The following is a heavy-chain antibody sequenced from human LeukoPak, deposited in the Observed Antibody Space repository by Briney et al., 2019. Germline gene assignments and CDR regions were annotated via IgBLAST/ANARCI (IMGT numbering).Heavy chain of an antibody. V-gene: IGHV3-21*01. J-gene: IGHJ4*02. CDR3: ARDRYGYNG. Sequence: AGGSLRLSCAASGFTFSSYSMSWVRQAPGEGREWGSSISSSSSYIYYADSGKGRFPISRDNAKNTLHLQRTILRAEDTAVYYCARDRYGYNGWGQGSLVTVSS. CDR2: ISSSSSYI. D-gene: IGHD5-24*01. CDR1: GFTFSSYS.